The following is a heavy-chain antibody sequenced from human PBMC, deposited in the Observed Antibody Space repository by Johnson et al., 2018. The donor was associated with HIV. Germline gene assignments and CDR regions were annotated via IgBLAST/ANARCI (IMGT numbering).Heavy chain of an antibody. D-gene: IGHD3-22*01. CDR3: ATITRSYYFDSSGYLYDAFVL. Sequence: VQLVESGGGLVNPGGSLTPSCAASGFTFSNAWLSWVRQAPGKGLEWVRQIKSRTDGGTTDYGAPVKGRFTRSRNDSENTLRLQMNSPKTEDAALYYCATITRSYYFDSSGYLYDAFVLWGQGTVVTVSS. V-gene: IGHV3-15*01. CDR1: GFTFSNAW. CDR2: IKSRTDGGTT. J-gene: IGHJ3*01.